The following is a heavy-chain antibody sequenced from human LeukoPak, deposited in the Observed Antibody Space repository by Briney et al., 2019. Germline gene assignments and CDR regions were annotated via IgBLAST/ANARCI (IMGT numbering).Heavy chain of an antibody. CDR3: ARAISGGAVGAFDI. J-gene: IGHJ3*02. CDR1: GGSISSGGYS. Sequence: SETLSLTCAVSGGSISSGGYSWSWIRQPPGKGLEWIGYIYQSGSTYYNPSLKSRVTISVNRSKNQFSLKLSSVTAADTAVYYCARAISGGAVGAFDIWGQGTTVTVSS. CDR2: IYQSGST. D-gene: IGHD2-21*01. V-gene: IGHV4-30-2*01.